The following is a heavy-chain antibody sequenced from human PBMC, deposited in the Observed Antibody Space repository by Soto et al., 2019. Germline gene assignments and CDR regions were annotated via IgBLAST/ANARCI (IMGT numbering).Heavy chain of an antibody. CDR2: MSYDGSDT. D-gene: IGHD3-10*02. CDR3: TIVRVADSALDH. V-gene: IGHV3-30*02. J-gene: IGHJ4*02. CDR1: GFILSNNG. Sequence: GGALRLSWGGSGFILSNNGMHWVPQTPGKGREWVAFMSYDGSDTFYADSVKGRFTISRDNSKNTLFLHMSNLRAEDTAMYYCTIVRVADSALDHWRQVTLVTVSS.